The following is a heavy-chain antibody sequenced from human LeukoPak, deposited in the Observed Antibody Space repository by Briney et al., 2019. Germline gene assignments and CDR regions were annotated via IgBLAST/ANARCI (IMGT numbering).Heavy chain of an antibody. Sequence: GGSLRLSCAASGFTFSSYAMSWVRQAPGKGLEWVSAISGSGGSTYYADSVKGRFTISRDNSKNTLYLQMSSLRLEDTAVYYCAKTSVCSGGSCYYDGIDIWGQGTMVTVSS. D-gene: IGHD2-15*01. CDR1: GFTFSSYA. J-gene: IGHJ3*02. V-gene: IGHV3-23*01. CDR3: AKTSVCSGGSCYYDGIDI. CDR2: ISGSGGST.